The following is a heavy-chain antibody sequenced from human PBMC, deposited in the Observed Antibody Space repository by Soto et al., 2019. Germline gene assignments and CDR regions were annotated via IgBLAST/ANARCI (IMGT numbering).Heavy chain of an antibody. CDR1: GYTFSNFW. Sequence: SLKISCQCSGYTFSNFWIAWVRQLPGKGLEYMGIIYPGDSETRYSPSFHGKVTISADRPIGTAYLQWSSLEASDSAFYFCARSPRSSPYFDYWGQGALVTVSS. CDR2: IYPGDSET. D-gene: IGHD6-13*01. V-gene: IGHV5-51*04. CDR3: ARSPRSSPYFDY. J-gene: IGHJ4*02.